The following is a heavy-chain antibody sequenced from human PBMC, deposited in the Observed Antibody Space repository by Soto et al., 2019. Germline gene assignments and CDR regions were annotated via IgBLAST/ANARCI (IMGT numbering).Heavy chain of an antibody. CDR1: GGSLKSGGYY. D-gene: IGHD2-2*01. CDR3: ARVPDR. V-gene: IGHV4-31*02. CDR2: IYYTGRT. J-gene: IGHJ5*02. Sequence: SETLSLTCTVSGGSLKSGGYYWSWIRQHPGRGLEWIGYIYYTGRTYYNPSLESRVTFSVDTSKNQFSLKLSSVTAADTAVYYCARVPDRWGQGTLVTVSS.